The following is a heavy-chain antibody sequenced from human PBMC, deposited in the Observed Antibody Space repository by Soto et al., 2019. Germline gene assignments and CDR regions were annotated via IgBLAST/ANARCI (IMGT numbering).Heavy chain of an antibody. CDR3: ARHYSSGSRNWFDP. CDR2: IYYSGST. Sequence: PAETLSLTCSVSGGSISSSSYFWVCVRQPPGKGLEWIGSIYYSGSTYYNPSLRSRVTISVDTSKNQFSLKLSSVTAADTAVFYCARHYSSGSRNWFDPWGQGTLVTVSS. J-gene: IGHJ5*02. CDR1: GGSISSSSYF. V-gene: IGHV4-39*01. D-gene: IGHD6-19*01.